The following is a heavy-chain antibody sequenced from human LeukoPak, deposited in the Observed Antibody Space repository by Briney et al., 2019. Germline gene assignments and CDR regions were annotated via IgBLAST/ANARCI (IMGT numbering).Heavy chain of an antibody. CDR3: ARTVRGDSFDY. D-gene: IGHD2-21*01. CDR1: GGTFSSYA. CDR2: IIPILGIA. J-gene: IGHJ4*02. V-gene: IGHV1-69*04. Sequence: SVKVSCKASGGTFSSYAISWVRQAPGQGLEWMGRIIPILGIANYAQKFQGRVTITADKSTSTAYMELSSLRSEDMAVYYCARTVRGDSFDYWGRGTLVTVPS.